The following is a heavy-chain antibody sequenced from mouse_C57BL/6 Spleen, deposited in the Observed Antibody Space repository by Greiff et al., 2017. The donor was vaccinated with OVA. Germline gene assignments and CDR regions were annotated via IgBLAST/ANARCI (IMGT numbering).Heavy chain of an antibody. J-gene: IGHJ4*01. CDR2: IYPSDSET. CDR3: ARYGYDDAMDY. Sequence: VQLQQPGAELVRPGSSVKLSCKASGYTFTSYWMDWVKQRPGQGLEWIGNIYPSDSETHYNQKFKDKATLTVDKSSSTAIMQLSSLTSEDSAVYCCARYGYDDAMDYWGQGTPVTVSA. D-gene: IGHD2-2*01. V-gene: IGHV1-61*01. CDR1: GYTFTSYW.